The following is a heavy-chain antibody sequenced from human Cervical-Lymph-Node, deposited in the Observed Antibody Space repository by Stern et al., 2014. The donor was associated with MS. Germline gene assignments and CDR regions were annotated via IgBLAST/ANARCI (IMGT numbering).Heavy chain of an antibody. D-gene: IGHD5-18*01. CDR2: MDSRGGT. V-gene: IGHV3-53*01. Sequence: EVQLVESGGGLIQPGGSLRLSCDASGFSVSTNFMRWVRQAPGKGLEWVSVMDSRGGTNYGDSVKGRFTISRDSSKNTLYLQMSDLRAEDTGVYYCARKTDTAVGGDYWGPGTLVTVSS. CDR3: ARKTDTAVGGDY. J-gene: IGHJ4*02. CDR1: GFSVSTNF.